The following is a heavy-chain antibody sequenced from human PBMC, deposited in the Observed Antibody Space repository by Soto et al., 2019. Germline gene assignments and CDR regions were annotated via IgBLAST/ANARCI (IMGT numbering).Heavy chain of an antibody. V-gene: IGHV3-30*18. CDR1: GFTFSSYG. J-gene: IGHJ2*01. CDR2: ISYDGSNK. Sequence: QVQLVESGGGVVQPGRSLRLSCAASGFTFSSYGMHWVRQAPGKGLEWVAVISYDGSNKYYADSVKGRFTISRDNSKNTLYRQMNSLRAEDTAVYYCAKDRRAIDGDYEGFDLWGRGTLVTVSS. CDR3: AKDRRAIDGDYEGFDL. D-gene: IGHD4-17*01.